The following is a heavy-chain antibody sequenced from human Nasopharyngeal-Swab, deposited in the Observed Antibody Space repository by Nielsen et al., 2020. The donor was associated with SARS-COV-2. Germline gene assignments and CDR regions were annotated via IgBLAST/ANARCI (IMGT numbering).Heavy chain of an antibody. CDR3: ARDRRTEGHSFDI. CDR2: ISSYYDNT. Sequence: ASVKVSCKASGYTFTTYDISWVRRAPGQGLERRGWISSYYDNTNYAQKLQGRVTLTTDTSTSTVYMELRSLRSDDTAVYYCARDRRTEGHSFDIWGQGTMVTVSS. CDR1: GYTFTTYD. J-gene: IGHJ3*02. V-gene: IGHV1-18*01.